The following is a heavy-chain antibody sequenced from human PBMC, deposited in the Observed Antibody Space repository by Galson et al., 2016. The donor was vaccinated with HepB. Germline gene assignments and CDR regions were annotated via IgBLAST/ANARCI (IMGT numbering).Heavy chain of an antibody. CDR1: GFTFITYD. V-gene: IGHV3-13*04. D-gene: IGHD3-10*01. CDR3: AKRAYYGSGRNGGGMDV. Sequence: SLRLSCAASGFTFITYDMHWVRQATGKGLEWVSAIETAGATYYADSVKGRFTISRDNSNNRPYLQMNSLRAEDTAVYYCAKRAYYGSGRNGGGMDVWGQGTTVTVSS. CDR2: IETAGAT. J-gene: IGHJ6*02.